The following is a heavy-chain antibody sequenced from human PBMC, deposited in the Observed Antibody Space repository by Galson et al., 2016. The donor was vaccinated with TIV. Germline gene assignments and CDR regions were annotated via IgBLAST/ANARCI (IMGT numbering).Heavy chain of an antibody. D-gene: IGHD1-26*01. J-gene: IGHJ3*01. CDR1: GFTFSSFG. V-gene: IGHV3-33*01. CDR3: ARTGANTLYSGGYGDDDGFDF. CDR2: IWYDGTNT. Sequence: SLRLSCAASGFTFSSFGMHWVRQAPGKGLEWVAVIWYDGTNTHYADSVKGRFTISKDNSENTLNLQMNTLRAEDTAVYYCARTGANTLYSGGYGDDDGFDFWGQGTMVTVSS.